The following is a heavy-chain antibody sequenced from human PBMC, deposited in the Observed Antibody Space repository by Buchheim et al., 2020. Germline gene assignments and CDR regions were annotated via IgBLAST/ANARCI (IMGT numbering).Heavy chain of an antibody. D-gene: IGHD1-1*01. J-gene: IGHJ4*02. V-gene: IGHV3-23*04. CDR2: ISGGATRT. Sequence: EVQLVESGGGLVKPGGSLRLSCAASGFTFSSYAMSWVRQAPGKGLEWVSSISGGATRTYYADSVKGRLTISRDNSKNTLYLQMSSLRAEDTAVYYCARDLRLERRGSFDYWGQGTL. CDR1: GFTFSSYA. CDR3: ARDLRLERRGSFDY.